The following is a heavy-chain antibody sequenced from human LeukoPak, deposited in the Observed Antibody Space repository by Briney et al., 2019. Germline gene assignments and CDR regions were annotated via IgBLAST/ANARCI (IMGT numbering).Heavy chain of an antibody. CDR3: ARRIAVAGLAYFDY. V-gene: IGHV1-18*01. CDR1: GYTFTSYG. Sequence: GASVKVSCKASGYTFTSYGISWVRQAPGQGLEWMGWISAYNGNTNYAQKLQCRVTMTTDTSTSTAYMELRSLRSDDTAVYYCARRIAVAGLAYFDYWGQGTLVTVSS. D-gene: IGHD6-19*01. J-gene: IGHJ4*02. CDR2: ISAYNGNT.